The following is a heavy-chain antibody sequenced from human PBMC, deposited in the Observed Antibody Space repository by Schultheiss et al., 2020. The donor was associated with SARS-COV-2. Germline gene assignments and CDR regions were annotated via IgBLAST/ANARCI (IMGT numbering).Heavy chain of an antibody. Sequence: SETLSLTCTVSGGSISSYYWSWIRQPPGKGLEWIGYIYYSGSTNYNPSLKSRVTISVDTSKNQFSLKLSSVTAADTAVYYCAKAIGMAGMDWFDPWGQGTLVTVSS. CDR1: GGSISSYY. J-gene: IGHJ5*02. CDR2: IYYSGST. D-gene: IGHD6-19*01. V-gene: IGHV4-59*08. CDR3: AKAIGMAGMDWFDP.